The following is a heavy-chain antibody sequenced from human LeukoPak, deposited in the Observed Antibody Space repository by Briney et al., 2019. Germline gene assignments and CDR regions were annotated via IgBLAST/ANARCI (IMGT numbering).Heavy chain of an antibody. Sequence: GASVKVSCKASGYTFTSSYMHWVRQAPGQGLEWMGIINPSGGSTSYAQKFQGRVTMTRDTSKSTVYMELSSLRSEDTAVYYCARDLHTDLRWLDYWGQGTLVTVSS. D-gene: IGHD4-23*01. J-gene: IGHJ4*02. CDR2: INPSGGST. V-gene: IGHV1-46*01. CDR3: ARDLHTDLRWLDY. CDR1: GYTFTSSY.